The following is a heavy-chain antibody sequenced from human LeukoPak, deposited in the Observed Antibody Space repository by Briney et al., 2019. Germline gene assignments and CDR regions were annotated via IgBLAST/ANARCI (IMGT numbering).Heavy chain of an antibody. CDR2: IYPGDSDT. Sequence: GESLKISCKGSGYSFTSYWIGWVRQMPGKGLEWMGIIYPGDSDTRYSPSFQGQVTISADKSISTAYLQWSSLKASDTAMYYCARRGYCSGGSCYYFDYWGQGTLVTVSS. J-gene: IGHJ4*02. CDR1: GYSFTSYW. D-gene: IGHD2-15*01. V-gene: IGHV5-51*01. CDR3: ARRGYCSGGSCYYFDY.